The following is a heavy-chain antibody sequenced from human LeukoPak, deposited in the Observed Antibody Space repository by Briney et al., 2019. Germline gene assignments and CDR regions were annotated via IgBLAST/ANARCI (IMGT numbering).Heavy chain of an antibody. Sequence: PSETLSLTCTVSGGSINSAGYYWSWIRQHPGKGLEWIGYIYYSGSTSYNPSLKSRVTISVDTSKNQFSLKLSSVSAADTAVYHCARDRYSRFDPWGQGTLVTVSS. J-gene: IGHJ5*02. D-gene: IGHD5-18*01. CDR2: IYYSGST. CDR3: ARDRYSRFDP. CDR1: GGSINSAGYY. V-gene: IGHV4-31*03.